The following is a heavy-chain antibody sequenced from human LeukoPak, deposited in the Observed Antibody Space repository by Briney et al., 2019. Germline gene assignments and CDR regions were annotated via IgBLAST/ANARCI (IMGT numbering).Heavy chain of an antibody. CDR2: IYYSGST. J-gene: IGHJ6*02. CDR1: GGSISSYY. V-gene: IGHV4-59*12. CDR3: ARAPRDTACFGCGNYGMDV. Sequence: NSSETLSLTCTVSGGSISSYYWSWIRQPPGKGLEWIGYIYYSGSTNYNPSLKSRVTISVDTSKNQFSLKLSSVTAADTAVYYCARAPRDTACFGCGNYGMDVWGQGTTVTVSS. D-gene: IGHD5-18*01.